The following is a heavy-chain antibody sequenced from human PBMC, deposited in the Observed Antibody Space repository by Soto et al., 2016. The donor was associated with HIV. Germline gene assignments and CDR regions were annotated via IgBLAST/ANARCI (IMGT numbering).Heavy chain of an antibody. CDR3: TEARYYCSGGSCPHWFDP. CDR2: IRSKANNYAT. J-gene: IGHJ5*02. D-gene: IGHD2-15*01. V-gene: IGHV3-73*01. Sequence: EVQLLESGGDLVQPGGPLRLSCAASGFTFSGSAMHWVRQASGKGLEWVGRIRSKANNYATAYAASVKGRFTISRDDSKNTAYLQMDSLKTEDTAVYYCTEARYYCSGGSCPHWFDPWGQGTLVTVSS. CDR1: GFTFSGSA.